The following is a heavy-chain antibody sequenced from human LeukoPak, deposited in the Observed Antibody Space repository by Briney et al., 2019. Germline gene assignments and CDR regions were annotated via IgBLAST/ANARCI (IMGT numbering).Heavy chain of an antibody. J-gene: IGHJ4*02. CDR1: GYTFTGYY. CDR3: ARERTLTSCYDY. Sequence: ASAKVSCKASGYTFTGYYMHWVRQAPGRGLEWMGWINPNSGGTNYAQKLQGRVTMTRDTSISTAYMELSRLRSDDTAVYYCARERTLTSCYDYWGQGTLVTVSS. V-gene: IGHV1-2*02. CDR2: INPNSGGT. D-gene: IGHD2-15*01.